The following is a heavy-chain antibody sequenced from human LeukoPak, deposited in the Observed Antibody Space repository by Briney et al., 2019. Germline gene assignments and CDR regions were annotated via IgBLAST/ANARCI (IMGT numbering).Heavy chain of an antibody. V-gene: IGHV4-59*08. D-gene: IGHD3-10*01. Sequence: PSETLSLTCTVSGGSISSYYWSWIRQPPGMGLEWIGYIYYSGSTNYNPSLKSRVTISVDTSKNQFSLKLSSVTAADTAVYYCARHVYYGSGSYYGGFDYWGQGTLVTVSS. J-gene: IGHJ4*02. CDR1: GGSISSYY. CDR3: ARHVYYGSGSYYGGFDY. CDR2: IYYSGST.